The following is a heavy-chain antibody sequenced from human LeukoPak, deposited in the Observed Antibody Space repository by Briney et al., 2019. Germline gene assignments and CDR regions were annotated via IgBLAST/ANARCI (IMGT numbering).Heavy chain of an antibody. CDR1: GFTFDDYA. Sequence: PGGSLRLSCAASGFTFDDYAMHWVRQAPGKGLEWVSGISWNSGSIGYADSVKGRFTISRDNAKNSLYLQMNSLRAEDTALYYCAKGGGSVVAAFDYWGQGTLVTVSS. V-gene: IGHV3-9*01. D-gene: IGHD2-15*01. CDR3: AKGGGSVVAAFDY. J-gene: IGHJ4*02. CDR2: ISWNSGSI.